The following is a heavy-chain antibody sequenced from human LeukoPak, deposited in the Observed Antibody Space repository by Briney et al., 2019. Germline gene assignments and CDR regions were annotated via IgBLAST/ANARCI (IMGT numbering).Heavy chain of an antibody. V-gene: IGHV3-23*01. J-gene: IGHJ4*02. D-gene: IGHD6-13*01. CDR2: ISASGGST. CDR3: SKVDTIAAAGTSDY. CDR1: GFTFSTYA. Sequence: GGSLRLSCAASGFTFSTYAMSWVRQAPGKGLEWVSGISASGGSTYSADSVKGRFTISRDNSKNTLYLQMNSLRAEDTALYYLSKVDTIAAAGTSDYWGQGTLVTVSS.